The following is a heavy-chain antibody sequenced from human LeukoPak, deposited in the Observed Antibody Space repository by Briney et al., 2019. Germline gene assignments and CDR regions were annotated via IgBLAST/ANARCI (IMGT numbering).Heavy chain of an antibody. J-gene: IGHJ4*02. Sequence: SGPTLVKPPQTLTLTCTFSGFSLSTTGVGVGWIRQPPGKALEWLPLIYWNDDKRYSPSLKSRLTITKDTSKNQVVLTMTNMDPVDTATYYCAHTEYYYDSSGYDYWGQGTLVTVSS. CDR2: IYWNDDK. CDR1: GFSLSTTGVG. CDR3: AHTEYYYDSSGYDY. V-gene: IGHV2-5*01. D-gene: IGHD3-22*01.